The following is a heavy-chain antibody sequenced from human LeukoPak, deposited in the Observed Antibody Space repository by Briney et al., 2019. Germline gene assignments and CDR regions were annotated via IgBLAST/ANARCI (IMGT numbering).Heavy chain of an antibody. CDR1: GFTFSSYA. D-gene: IGHD6-19*01. CDR3: AKPTVAVAGTRWFDP. Sequence: TGGSLRLSCAASGFTFSSYAMSRVRQAPGKGLEWVSAISSSGGGTYYADSVKGRFTISRDNSKNTLYLQMNGLRAEDTAVYYCAKPTVAVAGTRWFDPWGQGTLVTVSS. V-gene: IGHV3-23*01. CDR2: ISSSGGGT. J-gene: IGHJ5*02.